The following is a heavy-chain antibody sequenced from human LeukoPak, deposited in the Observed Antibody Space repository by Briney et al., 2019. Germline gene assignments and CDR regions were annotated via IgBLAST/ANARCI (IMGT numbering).Heavy chain of an antibody. CDR3: ARDKGNTGWYTFDY. CDR1: GESVSSINGA. J-gene: IGHJ4*02. V-gene: IGHV6-1*01. Sequence: SQTLSLTCAISGESVSSINGAWNWIRQSPSRGLEWPGRTYYRSKWYFDYAESMKGRINISPDTSQNLFSLQLTSVTPDDTAVYYCARDKGNTGWYTFDYWGQGTLVTVSS. D-gene: IGHD6-19*01. CDR2: TYYRSKWYF.